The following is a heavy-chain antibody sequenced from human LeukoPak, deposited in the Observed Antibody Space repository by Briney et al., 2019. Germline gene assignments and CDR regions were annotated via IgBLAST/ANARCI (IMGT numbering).Heavy chain of an antibody. Sequence: GGSLRLSCAASGFTFSSCSMNWVRQAPGKGLEWVSYISSSSSTIYYADSVKGRFTISRDNAKNSLYLQMNSLRAEDTAVYYCARRGNCSGGSCRDAFDIWGQGTMVTVSS. D-gene: IGHD2-15*01. J-gene: IGHJ3*02. CDR3: ARRGNCSGGSCRDAFDI. CDR1: GFTFSSCS. V-gene: IGHV3-48*01. CDR2: ISSSSSTI.